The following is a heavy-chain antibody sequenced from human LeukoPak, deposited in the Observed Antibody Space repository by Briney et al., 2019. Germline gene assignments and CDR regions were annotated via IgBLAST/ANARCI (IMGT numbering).Heavy chain of an antibody. Sequence: GGSLRLSCAASGFTFSAYDMNWVRQAPGKWLEWLSAISSRSDYIYYADSVKGRFTVSRDNAENSLYLQMSSLRAEDTAVYYCAREIYGSGIHPFDYWRQGTLVTVSS. CDR1: GFTFSAYD. CDR3: AREIYGSGIHPFDY. D-gene: IGHD3-10*01. CDR2: ISSRSDYI. J-gene: IGHJ4*02. V-gene: IGHV3-21*06.